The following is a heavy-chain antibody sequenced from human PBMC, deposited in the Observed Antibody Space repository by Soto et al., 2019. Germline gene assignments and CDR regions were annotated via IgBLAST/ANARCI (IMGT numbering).Heavy chain of an antibody. V-gene: IGHV4-39*01. D-gene: IGHD4-4*01. CDR2: IYYSGST. J-gene: IGHJ6*03. Sequence: QLQLQESGPGLVKPSETLSLTCTVSGGSISSSSYYWGWIRQPPGKGLEWIGSIYYSGSTYYNPSLKSRVTISVDTSKNQFSLKLSSVTAADTAVYYCARHGATVNSQVYYYYMDVWGKGTTVTVSS. CDR3: ARHGATVNSQVYYYYMDV. CDR1: GGSISSSSYY.